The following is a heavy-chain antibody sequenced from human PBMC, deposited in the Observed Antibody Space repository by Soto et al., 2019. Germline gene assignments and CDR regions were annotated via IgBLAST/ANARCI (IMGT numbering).Heavy chain of an antibody. D-gene: IGHD3-9*01. J-gene: IGHJ6*02. CDR3: ARGGRYFDWLSISVDV. CDR1: GGSISSYY. CDR2: IYYSGST. V-gene: IGHV4-59*01. Sequence: SETLSLTCTVSGGSISSYYWSWIRQPPGKGLEWIGYIYYSGSTNYNPSLKSRVTISVDTSKNQFSLKLSSVTAADTAVYYCARGGRYFDWLSISVDVWGQGTTVT.